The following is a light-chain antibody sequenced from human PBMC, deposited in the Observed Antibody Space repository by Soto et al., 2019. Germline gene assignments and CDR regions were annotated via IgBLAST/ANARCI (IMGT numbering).Light chain of an antibody. J-gene: IGKJ2*01. CDR3: HQYGSSPYT. V-gene: IGKV3-20*01. CDR1: QSVSSSY. Sequence: EIVLTQSPGPLSLSPGERATLSCRASQSVSSSYLAWYQQKPGQAPRLLIYGASIRATGIPDRFSGSGSGTDFTLTISRLEPEDFAVYYCHQYGSSPYTFGQGTKLEIK. CDR2: GAS.